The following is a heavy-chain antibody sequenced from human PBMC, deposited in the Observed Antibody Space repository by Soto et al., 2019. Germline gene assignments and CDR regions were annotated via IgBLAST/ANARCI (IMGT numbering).Heavy chain of an antibody. Sequence: ASVKVSCKASGYTFTGYYMHWVRQAPGQGLEWMGWINPNSGGTNYAQKFQGWVTMTRDTSISTAYMELSRLRSDDTAVYYCARDGELKALGCSGGSCYHNWFDPWGQGTLVTVSS. V-gene: IGHV1-2*04. CDR1: GYTFTGYY. CDR3: ARDGELKALGCSGGSCYHNWFDP. J-gene: IGHJ5*02. D-gene: IGHD2-15*01. CDR2: INPNSGGT.